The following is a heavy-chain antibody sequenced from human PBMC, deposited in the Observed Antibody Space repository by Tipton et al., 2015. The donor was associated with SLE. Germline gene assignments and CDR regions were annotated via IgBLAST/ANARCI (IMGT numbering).Heavy chain of an antibody. CDR3: ARRGGYCSSTSCRGNYYYGMDV. CDR1: GGSFSGYY. J-gene: IGHJ6*02. D-gene: IGHD2-2*01. Sequence: LRLSCAVYGGSFSGYYWSWIRQPPGKGLEWIGEINHSGSTNYNPSLKSRVTISVDTSKNQLSLKLSSVTAADTAVYYCARRGGYCSSTSCRGNYYYGMDVWGQGTTVTVSS. CDR2: INHSGST. V-gene: IGHV4-34*01.